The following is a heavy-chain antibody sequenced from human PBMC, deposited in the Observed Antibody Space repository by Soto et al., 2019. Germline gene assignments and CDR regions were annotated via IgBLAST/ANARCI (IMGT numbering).Heavy chain of an antibody. CDR1: GFTFDSYG. V-gene: IGHV3-30*03. Sequence: QVQLVESGGGVVQPGRSLRLSCAASGFTFDSYGMHWVRQAPGKGLEWVAVISSDGNNKYYADSVKGRFTISRDNFKNXXXXXXXXXXAXXXXXXXXXXXXXXXXXTTCGSXGQGTLVTVSS. D-gene: IGHD4-17*01. J-gene: IGHJ5*02. CDR2: ISSDGNNK. CDR3: XXXXXXXXXTTCGS.